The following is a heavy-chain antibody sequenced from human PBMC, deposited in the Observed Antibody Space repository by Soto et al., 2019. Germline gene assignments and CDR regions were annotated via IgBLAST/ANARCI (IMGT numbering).Heavy chain of an antibody. J-gene: IGHJ6*02. D-gene: IGHD2-8*01. CDR3: ARASALMVPGGMDV. Sequence: GCLRLSCAASGCTFSSYSMNGVRQAPGKGLEWVSSISSSSSYIYYADSVKGRFTISRDNAKNSLYLQMTSLRAEDTAVYYSARASALMVPGGMDVWGQGTTVTVSS. CDR1: GCTFSSYS. CDR2: ISSSSSYI. V-gene: IGHV3-21*01.